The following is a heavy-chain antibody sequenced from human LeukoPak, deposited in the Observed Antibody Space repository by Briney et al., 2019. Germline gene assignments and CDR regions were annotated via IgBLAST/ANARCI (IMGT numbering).Heavy chain of an antibody. V-gene: IGHV3-9*01. CDR3: AKDYDSSGYSTFGFDY. CDR2: ISWNSGSI. D-gene: IGHD3-22*01. J-gene: IGHJ4*02. Sequence: GRSLRLSCAASGFTFDDYAMHWVRQAPGKGLEWVSGISWNSGSIGYADSVKGRFTISSDNAKNSLYLQMNSLRAEDTALYYCAKDYDSSGYSTFGFDYWGQGTLVTVSS. CDR1: GFTFDDYA.